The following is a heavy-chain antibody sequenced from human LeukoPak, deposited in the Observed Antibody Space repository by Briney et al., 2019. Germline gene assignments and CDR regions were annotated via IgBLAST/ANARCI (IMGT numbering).Heavy chain of an antibody. V-gene: IGHV5-51*01. CDR1: GYSFTSYW. CDR2: IYPGDSDT. CDR3: ARHPRKSSGYYPRIVSADAFDI. Sequence: GESLKISCKGSGYSFTSYWIGWVRQMPGKGLEWMGIIYPGDSDTRYSPSFQGQVTISADKSISTAYLQWSSLKASDTAMYNCARHPRKSSGYYPRIVSADAFDIWGQGTMVTVSS. J-gene: IGHJ3*02. D-gene: IGHD3-22*01.